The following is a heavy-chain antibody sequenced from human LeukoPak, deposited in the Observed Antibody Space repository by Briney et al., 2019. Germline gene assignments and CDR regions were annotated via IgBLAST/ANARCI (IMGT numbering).Heavy chain of an antibody. CDR2: INHSGST. CDR3: ARSVRRSSSSQNGG. V-gene: IGHV4-34*01. J-gene: IGHJ4*02. D-gene: IGHD6-6*01. Sequence: SETLSLTCAVYGGSFSGYYWSWIRQPPGKGLEWNGEINHSGSTNYNPSLKSRVTISVDTSKNQFSLKLSSVTAADTAVYYCARSVRRSSSSQNGGWGQGTLVTVSS. CDR1: GGSFSGYY.